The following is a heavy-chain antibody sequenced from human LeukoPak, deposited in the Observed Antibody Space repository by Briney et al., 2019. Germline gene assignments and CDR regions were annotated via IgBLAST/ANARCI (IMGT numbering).Heavy chain of an antibody. CDR3: AKIFGVVSDFDY. Sequence: GGSLRLSCAASGFTFDDYTMHWVRQAPGKGLEWVSLISWDGGSTYYADSVKGRFTISRDNSKNSLYLQMNSLRTEDTPLYYCAKIFGVVSDFDYWGQGTLVTVSS. J-gene: IGHJ4*02. CDR2: ISWDGGST. CDR1: GFTFDDYT. V-gene: IGHV3-43*01. D-gene: IGHD3-3*01.